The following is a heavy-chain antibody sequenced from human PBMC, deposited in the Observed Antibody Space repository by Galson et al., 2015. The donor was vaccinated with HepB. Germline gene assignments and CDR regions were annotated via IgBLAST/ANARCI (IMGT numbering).Heavy chain of an antibody. Sequence: SLRLSCAASGFTFISYGMHWVRQAPGKGLEWVALMSYDGSERHYADSVKGRFTISRDNSRNTLYLQMNSLRPEDTTVYYCARRYHDSRGSGAFDIWGQGTVVSVYS. CDR3: ARRYHDSRGSGAFDI. D-gene: IGHD3-22*01. CDR2: MSYDGSER. V-gene: IGHV3-30*04. J-gene: IGHJ3*02. CDR1: GFTFISYG.